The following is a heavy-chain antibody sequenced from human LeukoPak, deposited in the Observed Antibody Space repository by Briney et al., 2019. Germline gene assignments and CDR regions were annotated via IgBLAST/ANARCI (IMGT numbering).Heavy chain of an antibody. D-gene: IGHD6-13*01. CDR1: GFTFSSYE. Sequence: SGGSLRLSCAASGFTFSSYEMNWVRQAPGRGLEWVANIKQDGSEKYYVDSVKGRFTISRDNAKNSLYLQMNSLRAEDTAMYFCARETPYSSSWTDFDYWGQGTLVTVSS. V-gene: IGHV3-7*01. CDR3: ARETPYSSSWTDFDY. J-gene: IGHJ4*02. CDR2: IKQDGSEK.